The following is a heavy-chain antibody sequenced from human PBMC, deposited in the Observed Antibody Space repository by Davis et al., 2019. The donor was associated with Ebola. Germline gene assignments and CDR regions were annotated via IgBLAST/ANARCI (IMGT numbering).Heavy chain of an antibody. CDR3: AKDPLKQWLAWYFDY. Sequence: GGSLRLSCSVSGFMFSSYAMHWVRQAPGKGLEYVSAISSNGGSTYYADSVKGRFTISRDNSKNTLYLQMNSLRAEDTAVYYCAKDPLKQWLAWYFDYWGQGTLVTVSS. D-gene: IGHD6-19*01. CDR1: GFMFSSYA. V-gene: IGHV3-64*04. CDR2: ISSNGGST. J-gene: IGHJ4*02.